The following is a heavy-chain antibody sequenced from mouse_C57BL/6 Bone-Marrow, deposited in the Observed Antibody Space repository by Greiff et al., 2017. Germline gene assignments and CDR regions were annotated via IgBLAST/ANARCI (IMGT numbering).Heavy chain of an antibody. Sequence: ESGPGLVKPSQSLSLTCSVTGYSITSGYYWNWIRQFPGNKLEWMGYISYDGSNNYNPSLKNRISITRDTSKNQFFLKLNSVTTEDTATYYCARGDSPFAYWGQGTLVTVSA. J-gene: IGHJ3*01. CDR2: ISYDGSN. CDR1: GYSITSGYY. D-gene: IGHD6-1*01. V-gene: IGHV3-6*01. CDR3: ARGDSPFAY.